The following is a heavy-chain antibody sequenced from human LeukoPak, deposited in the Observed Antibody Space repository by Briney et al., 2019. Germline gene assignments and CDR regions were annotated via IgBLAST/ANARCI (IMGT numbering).Heavy chain of an antibody. CDR2: IYIIGGT. J-gene: IGHJ4*02. Sequence: SETLSLTCTVSGGSISSYSWSCIRQPAGKGLGWIGRIYIIGGTKYNPSLKSRVTMSVDTSKNHFSLKLSSGTAADTAVYYWARDRGSSGWYWPYYFDYWGQGTLVTVPS. CDR1: GGSISSYS. V-gene: IGHV4-4*07. CDR3: ARDRGSSGWYWPYYFDY. D-gene: IGHD6-19*01.